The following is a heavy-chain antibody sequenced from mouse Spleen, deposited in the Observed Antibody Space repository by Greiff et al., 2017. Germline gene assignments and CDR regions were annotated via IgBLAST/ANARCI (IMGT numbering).Heavy chain of an antibody. D-gene: IGHD4-1*01. J-gene: IGHJ2*01. CDR2: ISSGGSYT. CDR3: ARRVGRDYFDY. Sequence: EVMLVESGGGLVKPGGSLKLSCAASGFTFSSYAMSWVRQTPEKRLEWVATISSGGSYTYYPDSVKGRFTISRDNAKNTLYLQMSSLRSEDTAMYYCARRVGRDYFDYWGQGTTLTVSS. V-gene: IGHV5-9-1*01. CDR1: GFTFSSYA.